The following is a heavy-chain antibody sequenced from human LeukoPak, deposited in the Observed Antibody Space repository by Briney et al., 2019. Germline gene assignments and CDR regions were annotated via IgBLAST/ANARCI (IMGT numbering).Heavy chain of an antibody. V-gene: IGHV4-59*08. CDR2: IYYSGST. CDR1: GGSISSNY. CDR3: AGHHPRNTVDF. D-gene: IGHD2-8*02. Sequence: SETLSLTCTVSGGSISSNYWNWIRQPPGKGLEWIGYIYYSGSTNYNPSLKSRVTISVDTSKNQFSLKLSSVTAADTAVYYCAGHHPRNTVDFWGQGTLVTVSS. J-gene: IGHJ4*02.